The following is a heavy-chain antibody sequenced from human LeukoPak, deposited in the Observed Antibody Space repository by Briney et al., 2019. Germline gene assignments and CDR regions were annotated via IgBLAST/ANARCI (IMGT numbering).Heavy chain of an antibody. D-gene: IGHD3-10*01. Sequence: GGSLRLSCAASGFTFSSYGMHWVRQAPGKGLEWVAFIRYDGSNKNNADSVKGRFSISRDNSKSTLYLQMNSLRVEDTAVYYCAREDHYYGSGSYYMGLWGQGTLVTVSS. V-gene: IGHV3-30*02. CDR2: IRYDGSNK. CDR1: GFTFSSYG. CDR3: AREDHYYGSGSYYMGL. J-gene: IGHJ4*02.